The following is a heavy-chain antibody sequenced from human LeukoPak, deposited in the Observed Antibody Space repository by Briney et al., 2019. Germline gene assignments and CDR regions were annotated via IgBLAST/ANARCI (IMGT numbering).Heavy chain of an antibody. CDR2: ISNGGTT. V-gene: IGHV4-31*03. D-gene: IGHD5-12*01. CDR3: ARTLVNRWLRFDY. CDR1: GGSISSGTYH. Sequence: PSQTLSLTCTVSGGSISSGTYHWSWIRQFPGKGLEWIGHISNGGTTYYNPSLRGRVTISLDTSRNYFSLKLSSVTAADTAVYYCARTLVNRWLRFDYWGQGTLVTVSS. J-gene: IGHJ4*02.